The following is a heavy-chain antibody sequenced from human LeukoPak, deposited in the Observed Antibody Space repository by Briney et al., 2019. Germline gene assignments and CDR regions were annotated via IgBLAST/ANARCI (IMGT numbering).Heavy chain of an antibody. CDR2: FDPEDGET. CDR3: ATLKGYYDSSGYYLTRYFDY. D-gene: IGHD3-22*01. CDR1: GYTLTELS. Sequence: ASVKVSCKVSGYTLTELSMHWVRQAPGKGLEWMGGFDPEDGETIYAQKFQGRVTMTEDTSTDTAYMELSSLGSEDTAVYYCATLKGYYDSSGYYLTRYFDYWGQGTLVTVSS. V-gene: IGHV1-24*01. J-gene: IGHJ4*02.